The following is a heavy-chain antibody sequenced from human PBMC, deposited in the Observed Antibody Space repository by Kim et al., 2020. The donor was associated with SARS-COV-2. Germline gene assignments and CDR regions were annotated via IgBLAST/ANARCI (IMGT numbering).Heavy chain of an antibody. CDR3: ANIGRVDRFGTGDY. J-gene: IGHJ4*02. Sequence: GGSLRLSCAASGFTFSSYAMSWVRQAPGKGLEWVSAISVSGGGTYYADSVRGRFTISRDNSKNTLYLQMNSLRAEDTATYYCANIGRVDRFGTGDYWGQGTLVIVSS. D-gene: IGHD3-10*01. CDR2: ISVSGGGT. V-gene: IGHV3-23*01. CDR1: GFTFSSYA.